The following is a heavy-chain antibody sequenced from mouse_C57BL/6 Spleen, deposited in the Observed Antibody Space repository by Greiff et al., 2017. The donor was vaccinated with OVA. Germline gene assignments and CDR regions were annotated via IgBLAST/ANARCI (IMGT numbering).Heavy chain of an antibody. V-gene: IGHV14-2*01. CDR2: IDPEDGET. Sequence: VQLQQSGAELVKPGASVKLSCTASGFNIKDYYMHWVKQRTEQGLEWIGRIDPEDGETKSAPKFQGKATITADASSNTAYLQLSSLTSEDTAVYYCSRGWYDYDDYDGWGQGATLTVSS. J-gene: IGHJ2*01. D-gene: IGHD2-4*01. CDR1: GFNIKDYY. CDR3: SRGWYDYDDYDG.